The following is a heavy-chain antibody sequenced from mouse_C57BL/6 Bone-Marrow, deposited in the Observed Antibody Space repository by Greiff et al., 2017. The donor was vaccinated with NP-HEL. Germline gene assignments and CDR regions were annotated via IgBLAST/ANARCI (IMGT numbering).Heavy chain of an antibody. J-gene: IGHJ2*01. Sequence: VQLQQSVAELVRPGASVKLSCTASGFNIKNTYMHWVKQRPEQGLEWIGRIDPANGNTTYAPKFPGKATITAETASNTAYLQLSSLTAEDTAIDYCARGYYGSSGDYWGQGTTLTVSS. V-gene: IGHV14-3*01. D-gene: IGHD1-1*01. CDR1: GFNIKNTY. CDR2: IDPANGNT. CDR3: ARGYYGSSGDY.